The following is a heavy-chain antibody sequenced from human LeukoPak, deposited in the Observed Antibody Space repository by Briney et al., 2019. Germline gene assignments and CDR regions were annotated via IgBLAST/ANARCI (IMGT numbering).Heavy chain of an antibody. Sequence: GASVTVSCKASGFTFPSYGINWVRQAPGQGLEWMGWISAYNGNTNYAQSLQGRVSMTTDTSTSTAYMELRSLRSDDTAVYYCARIFDTTGYLHDAFDIWGQGTMVTVSS. D-gene: IGHD3-22*01. CDR1: GFTFPSYG. CDR2: ISAYNGNT. J-gene: IGHJ3*02. CDR3: ARIFDTTGYLHDAFDI. V-gene: IGHV1-18*01.